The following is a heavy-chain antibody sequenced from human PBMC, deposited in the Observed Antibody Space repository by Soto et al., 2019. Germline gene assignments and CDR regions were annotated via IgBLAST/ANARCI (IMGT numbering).Heavy chain of an antibody. Sequence: ASVKVSCKASGYTFTSYDINWVRQATGQGLEWMGWMNPNSGNTDYAQKFQGKVTLTRDTSTSTAYMELRNLRSDDTAVYYCAKADSNYAGRFSYYYMDVWGNGTLVTVSS. CDR2: MNPNSGNT. V-gene: IGHV1-8*01. J-gene: IGHJ6*03. D-gene: IGHD4-4*01. CDR1: GYTFTSYD. CDR3: AKADSNYAGRFSYYYMDV.